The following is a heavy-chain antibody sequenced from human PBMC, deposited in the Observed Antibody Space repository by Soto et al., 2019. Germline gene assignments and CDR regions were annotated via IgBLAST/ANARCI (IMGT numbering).Heavy chain of an antibody. J-gene: IGHJ4*02. D-gene: IGHD1-26*01. CDR2: ISYEGNNK. CDR3: AKDRDTVRAAYYFDY. V-gene: IGHV3-30*18. CDR1: GFTFISYG. Sequence: GGSLRLSCAASGFTFISYGMHWVRQAPGKGLEWVAVISYEGNNKYYADSVKGRFTISRDNSRNTLYLQMNSLRAEDMAVYYCAKDRDTVRAAYYFDYWGQGTLVTVSS.